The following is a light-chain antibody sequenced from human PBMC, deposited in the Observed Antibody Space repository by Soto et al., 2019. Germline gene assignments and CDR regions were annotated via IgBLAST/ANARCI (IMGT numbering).Light chain of an antibody. V-gene: IGKV1-5*01. CDR1: QRISTW. J-gene: IGKJ1*01. CDR2: DAS. CDR3: QQYKSYWT. Sequence: DITIYHPPSTLSAYIGEGDTMTCRASQRISTWLAWYQQKPGKAPKLLISDASSLETGVPSRFSGSGSGTEFTLTINSLQPDDFATYYRQQYKSYWTSCQG.